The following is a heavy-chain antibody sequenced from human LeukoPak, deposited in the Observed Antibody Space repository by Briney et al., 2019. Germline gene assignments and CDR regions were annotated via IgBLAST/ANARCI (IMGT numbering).Heavy chain of an antibody. CDR2: IYYIGST. J-gene: IGHJ2*01. CDR3: ATVTVVVPAAIRYFDL. V-gene: IGHV4-30-4*01. Sequence: SQTLSLTCTVSGGSISSGDYYWSWIRQPPGTGLEWIGYIYYIGSTYYNPSLKSRVTISVDTSKNQFSLKLSSVTAADTAVYYCATVTVVVPAAIRYFDLWGRGTLVTVSS. D-gene: IGHD2-2*01. CDR1: GGSISSGDYY.